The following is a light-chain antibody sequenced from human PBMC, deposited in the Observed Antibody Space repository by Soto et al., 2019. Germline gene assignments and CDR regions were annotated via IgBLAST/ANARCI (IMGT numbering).Light chain of an antibody. CDR1: QSVLYSSNNKNY. J-gene: IGKJ1*01. CDR3: QQYYSTPRT. Sequence: DIVMTQSPDSLAVSLGERATINCKSSQSVLYSSNNKNYLAWYQQKPGQPPKLPIYWASNRESGVPDRFSGSGSGTDFTLPISSLQAEDVAVYYCQQYYSTPRTFGQGTKVEIK. V-gene: IGKV4-1*01. CDR2: WAS.